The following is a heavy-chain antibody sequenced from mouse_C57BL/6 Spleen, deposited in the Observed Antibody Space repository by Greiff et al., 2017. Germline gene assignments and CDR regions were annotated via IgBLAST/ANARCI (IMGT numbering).Heavy chain of an antibody. Sequence: QVQLQQPGAELVRPGSSVKLSCKASGYTFTSYWMHWVKQRPIQGLEWIGNIDPSDSETHYNQKFKDKATLTVDKSSSTAYMQLSSLTSEDSAVYYCARANYYGSSLLYAMDYWGQGTSVTVSS. J-gene: IGHJ4*01. D-gene: IGHD1-1*01. V-gene: IGHV1-52*01. CDR2: IDPSDSET. CDR3: ARANYYGSSLLYAMDY. CDR1: GYTFTSYW.